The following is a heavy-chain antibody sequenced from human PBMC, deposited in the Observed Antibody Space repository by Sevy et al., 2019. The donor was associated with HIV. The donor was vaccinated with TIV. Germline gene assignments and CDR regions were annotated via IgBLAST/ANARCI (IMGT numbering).Heavy chain of an antibody. J-gene: IGHJ6*02. Sequence: ASVKVSCKASGYTFTGYYMHWVRQAPGQGLEWMGWINPNSGGTNYAQKFQGRVTMTRDTSISTAYMELSRLSSDDTAVYYCARQYYDFWSGYSPFYYGMDVWGQGTTVTVSS. CDR3: ARQYYDFWSGYSPFYYGMDV. CDR1: GYTFTGYY. V-gene: IGHV1-2*02. D-gene: IGHD3-3*01. CDR2: INPNSGGT.